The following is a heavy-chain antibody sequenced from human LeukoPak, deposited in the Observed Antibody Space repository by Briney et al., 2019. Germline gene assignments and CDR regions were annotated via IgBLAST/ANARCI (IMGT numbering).Heavy chain of an antibody. Sequence: ASVKVSCKVSGYTLTELSMHWVRQAPGKGLEWMGGFDPEDGETIYAQKFQGRVTMTEDTSTDTAYMELSSLRSEDTAVYYCAIVRFLEWFFDYWGQGTLVTVSS. CDR3: AIVRFLEWFFDY. J-gene: IGHJ4*02. CDR1: GYTLTELS. D-gene: IGHD3-3*01. V-gene: IGHV1-24*01. CDR2: FDPEDGET.